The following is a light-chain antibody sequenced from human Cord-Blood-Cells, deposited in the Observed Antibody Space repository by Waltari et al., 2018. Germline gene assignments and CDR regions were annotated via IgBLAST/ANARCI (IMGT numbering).Light chain of an antibody. CDR3: SSYTSSSTYV. CDR1: SSDVAGYNY. Sequence: QSALTQPASVSGSPGQSITISCTGTSSDVAGYNYVSWYQQHPGKAPKLTIYEVSNRASGVSNRFSGSEAGSTASLTISGLQAEDEADDYCSSYTSSSTYVFGTGTKVTVL. V-gene: IGLV2-14*01. CDR2: EVS. J-gene: IGLJ1*01.